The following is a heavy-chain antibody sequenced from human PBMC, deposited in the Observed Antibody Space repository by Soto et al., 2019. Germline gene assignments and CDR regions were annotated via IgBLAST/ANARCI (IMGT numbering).Heavy chain of an antibody. CDR1: GGSISSSSYY. CDR3: ARLLWELVTIDY. Sequence: QLQLQESGPGLVKPSETLSLTCTVSGGSISSSSYYWGWIRQPPGKGLEWIGSIYYSGSTYYNPSLKSRXXIXVXXSKNQFSLKLSSVTAADTAVYYCARLLWELVTIDYWGQGTLVTVSS. CDR2: IYYSGST. V-gene: IGHV4-39*01. J-gene: IGHJ4*02. D-gene: IGHD1-26*01.